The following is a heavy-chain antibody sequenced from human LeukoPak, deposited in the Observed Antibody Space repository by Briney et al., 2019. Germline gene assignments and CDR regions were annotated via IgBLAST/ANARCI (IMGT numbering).Heavy chain of an antibody. CDR1: GFTLNDHA. CDR2: IWYDGSNK. CDR3: AKGLAPSLFDY. Sequence: GGSLRLSCAGSGFTLNDHAVDWVRQAPGRGPEWVAVIWYDGSNKYYADSVKGRFTISRDNSKNTLYLQMNSLRAEDTAVYYCAKGLAPSLFDYWGQGTLVTVSS. V-gene: IGHV3-33*08. J-gene: IGHJ4*02.